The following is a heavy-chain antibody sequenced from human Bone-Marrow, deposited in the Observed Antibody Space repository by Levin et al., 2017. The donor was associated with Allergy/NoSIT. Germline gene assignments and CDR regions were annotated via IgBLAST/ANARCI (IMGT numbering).Heavy chain of an antibody. V-gene: IGHV4-38-2*01. J-gene: IGHJ4*02. CDR3: ARGVPGSDYDFWSGYYSH. CDR2: IYHSGST. D-gene: IGHD3-3*01. CDR1: GYSISSGYY. Sequence: SQTLSLTCAVSGYSISSGYYWGWIRQPPGKGLEWIGSIYHSGSTYYNPSLKSRVTISVDTSKNQFSLKLSSVTAADTAVYYCARGVPGSDYDFWSGYYSHWGQGTLVTVSS.